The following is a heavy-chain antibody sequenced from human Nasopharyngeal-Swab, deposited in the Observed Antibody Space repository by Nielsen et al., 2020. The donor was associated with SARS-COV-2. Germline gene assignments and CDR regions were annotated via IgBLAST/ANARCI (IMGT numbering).Heavy chain of an antibody. CDR3: ARSGIVGAIYD. D-gene: IGHD1-26*01. CDR2: IYYSGST. CDR1: GGSISSSSYY. J-gene: IGHJ4*02. V-gene: IGHV4-39*07. Sequence: SETLSPTCTLSGGSISSSSYYWGWIRQPPGKGLEWIGSIYYSGSTYCNPSLKSRVTISVDTSKNQFSLKLSSVTAANTAVYYCARSGIVGAIYDWGQGTLVTVSS.